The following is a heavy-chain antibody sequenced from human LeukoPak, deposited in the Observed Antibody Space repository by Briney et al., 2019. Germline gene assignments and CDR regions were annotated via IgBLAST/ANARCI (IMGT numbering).Heavy chain of an antibody. CDR2: IYHSGST. CDR1: GGSISSSNW. V-gene: IGHV4-4*02. Sequence: SETLSLTCAVSGGSISSSNWWGWVRQPPGKGLEWIGEIYHSGSTNYNPSLKSRVTISVDKSKNQFSLKLSSVTAADTAVYYCARAYCSGGSCPLDYWGQGTLVTVSS. D-gene: IGHD2-15*01. CDR3: ARAYCSGGSCPLDY. J-gene: IGHJ4*02.